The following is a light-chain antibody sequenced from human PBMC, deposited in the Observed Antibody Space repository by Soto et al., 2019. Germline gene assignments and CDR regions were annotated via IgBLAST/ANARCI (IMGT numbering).Light chain of an antibody. CDR3: SSYTTTYTLL. CDR2: DVT. V-gene: IGLV2-14*01. CDR1: SSDVGGGNY. J-gene: IGLJ2*01. Sequence: QSALTQPASVSGSPRQSITISCTGTSSDVGGGNYVSWYRQYPGKAPKLMIYDVTNRPSGVSYRFSGSKSGNTASLTISGLQAEDEADYYCSSYTTTYTLLFGGGTKLTVL.